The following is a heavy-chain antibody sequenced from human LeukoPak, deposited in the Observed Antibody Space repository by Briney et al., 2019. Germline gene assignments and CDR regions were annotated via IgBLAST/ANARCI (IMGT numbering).Heavy chain of an antibody. CDR3: ARETFNYSIDY. D-gene: IGHD4-11*01. J-gene: IGHJ4*02. Sequence: ASVKVSCKASGYTFTGYYMYWVRQAPGQGLEWMGWINPNTGGTNYAQKFQGRVTMTRDTSISTAYMELSRLRSDDTAVYYCARETFNYSIDYWGQGTLVTVSS. CDR2: INPNTGGT. V-gene: IGHV1-2*02. CDR1: GYTFTGYY.